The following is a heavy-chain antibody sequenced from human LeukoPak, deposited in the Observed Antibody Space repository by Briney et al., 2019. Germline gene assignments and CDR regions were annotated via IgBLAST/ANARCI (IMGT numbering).Heavy chain of an antibody. CDR2: IYPGDSET. Sequence: GESPTISCRASGYIFSNYWIGWVRQMPGKGLDWMGIIYPGDSETRYSPSFQGQVTISADRSISTAYLQWSSLKASDTAIYYCARLPTFHYPRADEFVASNFDCWGHGILVTVS. CDR3: ARLPTFHYPRADEFVASNFDC. V-gene: IGHV5-51*01. D-gene: IGHD1-26*01. J-gene: IGHJ4*01. CDR1: GYIFSNYW.